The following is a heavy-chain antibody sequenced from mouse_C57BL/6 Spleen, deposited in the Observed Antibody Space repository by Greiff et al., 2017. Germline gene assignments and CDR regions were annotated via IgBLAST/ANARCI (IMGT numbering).Heavy chain of an antibody. D-gene: IGHD1-1*01. V-gene: IGHV1-82*01. Sequence: VQLQQPGPELVKPGASVKISCKASGYAFSSSWMTWVKQRPGQGLEWIGRIYPGDGDTNYNGKFKGKATLTVDKSSSTAYMQLSSLTSEDSAVYFFASSNYASSHTHFDVWGKGTTLTGSS. CDR2: IYPGDGDT. CDR1: GYAFSSSW. J-gene: IGHJ2*01. CDR3: ASSNYASSHTHFDV.